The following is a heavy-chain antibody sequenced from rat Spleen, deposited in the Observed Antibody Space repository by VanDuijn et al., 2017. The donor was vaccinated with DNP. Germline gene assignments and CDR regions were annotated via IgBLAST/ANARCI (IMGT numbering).Heavy chain of an antibody. CDR3: ARWYSSGFCFDY. D-gene: IGHD4-3*01. J-gene: IGHJ2*01. Sequence: EVQLVESGGGLVQPGNSLKLSCAASGFTFSDYAMAWVRQSPKKGLEWVATIIYDGSGTYYRDSVKGRFTISRDNAKNTLYLQMNSLRSEDMATYYCARWYSSGFCFDYWGQGVMVTVSS. CDR2: IIYDGSGT. CDR1: GFTFSDYA. V-gene: IGHV5-17*01.